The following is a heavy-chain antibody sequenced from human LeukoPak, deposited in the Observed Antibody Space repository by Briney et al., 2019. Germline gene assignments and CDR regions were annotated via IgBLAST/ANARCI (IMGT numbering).Heavy chain of an antibody. CDR3: ARVRYDYVWGSSPLDY. D-gene: IGHD3-16*01. CDR1: GFTFSSYS. CDR2: ISSSSSYI. J-gene: IGHJ4*02. V-gene: IGHV3-21*01. Sequence: GGSLRLSCAASGFTFSSYSMNWVRQAPGKGLEWVSSISSSSSYIYYADSVKGRSTISRDNAKNSLYLQMNSLRAEDTAVYYCARVRYDYVWGSSPLDYWGQGTLVTVSS.